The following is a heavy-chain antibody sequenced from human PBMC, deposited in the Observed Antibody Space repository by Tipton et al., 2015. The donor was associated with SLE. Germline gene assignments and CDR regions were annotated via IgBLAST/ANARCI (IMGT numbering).Heavy chain of an antibody. CDR2: IYYSGST. V-gene: IGHV4-39*07. CDR3: ARVGAGEAFDI. Sequence: LRLSCTVSGGSISSSSYYWGWIRQPPGKGLEWIGSIYYSGSTYYNPSLKSRVTISVDTSKNQFSLKLSSVTAADTAVYYCARVGAGEAFDIWGQGTMVTVSS. CDR1: GGSISSSSYY. D-gene: IGHD7-27*01. J-gene: IGHJ3*02.